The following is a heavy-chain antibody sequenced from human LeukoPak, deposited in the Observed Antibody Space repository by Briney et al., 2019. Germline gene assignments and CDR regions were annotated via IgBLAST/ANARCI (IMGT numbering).Heavy chain of an antibody. CDR2: INHDGSTK. V-gene: IGHV3-7*01. D-gene: IGHD3-22*01. CDR3: ASSHDSSGND. J-gene: IGHJ4*02. Sequence: QTGGSLRLSCGASGFTFSSYWMAWVRQAPGKGLEWVGNINHDGSTKFYADSVKGRFTISRDNTKNSLYLHMSSLRAEDTAVYYCASSHDSSGNDWGQGALVTVSS. CDR1: GFTFSSYW.